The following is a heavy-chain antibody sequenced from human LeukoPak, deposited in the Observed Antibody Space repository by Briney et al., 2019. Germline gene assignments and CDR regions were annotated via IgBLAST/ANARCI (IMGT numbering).Heavy chain of an antibody. D-gene: IGHD2-2*01. V-gene: IGHV4-39*07. CDR2: IYYSGST. Sequence: SETLSLTCTVSGGSISSSSYYWGWIRQPPGKGLEWIGSIYYSGSTYYNPSLKSRVTISVDTSKNQFSLKLSSVTAADTAVHYCARYHCSGTSCLNFDYWGQGTLVTVSS. J-gene: IGHJ4*02. CDR3: ARYHCSGTSCLNFDY. CDR1: GGSISSSSYY.